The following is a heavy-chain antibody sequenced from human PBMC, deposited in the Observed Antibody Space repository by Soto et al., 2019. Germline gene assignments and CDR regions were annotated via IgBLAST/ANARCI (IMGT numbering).Heavy chain of an antibody. Sequence: ASVKVSCKASGYSFTSLGINWVRQTAGQGLEWMGWMQPSTGRTGYAQKFQGRVTITADESTSTAYMELSSLRSEDTAVYYCARCPGYSYGGGYYYGMDVWGQGATVTVS. CDR1: GYSFTSLG. CDR3: ARCPGYSYGGGYYYGMDV. V-gene: IGHV1-8*01. D-gene: IGHD5-18*01. CDR2: MQPSTGRT. J-gene: IGHJ6*02.